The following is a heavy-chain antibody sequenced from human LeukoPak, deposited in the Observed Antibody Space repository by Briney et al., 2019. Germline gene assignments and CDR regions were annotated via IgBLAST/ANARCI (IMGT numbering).Heavy chain of an antibody. Sequence: GSLRLSCADSGFNFRTYAMSWVRQAPGKGLEWVSTITDSGGTSYYADSVKGRFTISRDNSKNSLYLQMSNLRTGDTAVYYCVKSTYSDTSGYFAFDSWGQGSLVTVSA. V-gene: IGHV3-23*01. CDR2: ITDSGGTS. CDR3: VKSTYSDTSGYFAFDS. J-gene: IGHJ4*02. CDR1: GFNFRTYA. D-gene: IGHD3-22*01.